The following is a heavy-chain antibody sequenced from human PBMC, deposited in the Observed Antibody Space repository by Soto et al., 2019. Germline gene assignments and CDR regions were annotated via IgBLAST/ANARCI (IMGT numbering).Heavy chain of an antibody. D-gene: IGHD1-7*01. Sequence: SETLSLTCTVSGGSISSYYWSWIRQPPGKGLEWIGYIYYSGSTNYNPSLKSRVTISLDTSKNQFSLKLSSVTAADTAVYYCARHNGRRGTRTSKFDYWGQGTQVTVSS. J-gene: IGHJ4*02. CDR3: ARHNGRRGTRTSKFDY. V-gene: IGHV4-59*08. CDR2: IYYSGST. CDR1: GGSISSYY.